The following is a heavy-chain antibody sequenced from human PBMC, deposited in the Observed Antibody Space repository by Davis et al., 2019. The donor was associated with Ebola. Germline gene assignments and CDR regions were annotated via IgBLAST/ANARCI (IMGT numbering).Heavy chain of an antibody. V-gene: IGHV3-30*18. CDR2: ISNDATDK. CDR1: EFTFCYFG. D-gene: IGHD3-9*01. Sequence: GESLKISCAASEFTFCYFGMHWVRQAPGKGLEWVTFISNDATDKFYADPVKGRFTISRDNSNNMLFLQMDSLRAEDTAIYYCAKDSTGYGVTGMDLWGQGTTVTVSS. CDR3: AKDSTGYGVTGMDL. J-gene: IGHJ6*02.